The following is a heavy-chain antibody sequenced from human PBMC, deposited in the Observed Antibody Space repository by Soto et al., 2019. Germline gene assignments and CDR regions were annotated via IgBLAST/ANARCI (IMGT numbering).Heavy chain of an antibody. CDR1: GGSISSYY. V-gene: IGHV4-59*08. CDR3: ARSSSPGNIVVVPAAPYYYYYMDV. CDR2: IYYSGST. D-gene: IGHD2-2*01. J-gene: IGHJ6*03. Sequence: SETLSLTCTVSGGSISSYYWSWIRQPPGKGLEWIGYIYYSGSTNYNPSLKSRVTISVDTSKNQFSLKLSSVTAADTAVYYCARSSSPGNIVVVPAAPYYYYYMDVWGKGTTVTVSS.